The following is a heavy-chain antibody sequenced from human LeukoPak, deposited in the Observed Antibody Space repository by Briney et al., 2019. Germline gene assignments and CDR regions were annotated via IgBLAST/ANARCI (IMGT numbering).Heavy chain of an antibody. J-gene: IGHJ4*02. V-gene: IGHV3-9*01. CDR1: GFTFDDYA. CDR2: ISWNSGSI. Sequence: GRSLRLSCAASGFTFDDYAMHWVRQAPGKGLEWVSGISWNSGSIGYADSVKGRFTISRDNSKNTLYLQMNSLRAEDTAVYYCARGYGGNSAFYYWGQGTLVTVSS. CDR3: ARGYGGNSAFYY. D-gene: IGHD4-23*01.